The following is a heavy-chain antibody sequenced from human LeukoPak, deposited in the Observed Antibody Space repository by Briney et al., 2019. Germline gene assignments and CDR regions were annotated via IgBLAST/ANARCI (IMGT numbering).Heavy chain of an antibody. Sequence: GGSLRLSCAASGFSFSDYNMNWVRQAPGKALEWVSSITTSSTYIYYGDSVKGRFTISRDNAKNSLYLQMNSLRAEDTAVYYCAKLLYYYDSSQPYWGQGTLVTVSS. CDR3: AKLLYYYDSSQPY. D-gene: IGHD3-22*01. CDR1: GFSFSDYN. CDR2: ITTSSTYI. J-gene: IGHJ4*02. V-gene: IGHV3-21*04.